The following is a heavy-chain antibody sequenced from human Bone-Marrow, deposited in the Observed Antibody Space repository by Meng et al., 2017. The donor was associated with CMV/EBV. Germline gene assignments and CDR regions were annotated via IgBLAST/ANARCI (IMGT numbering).Heavy chain of an antibody. V-gene: IGHV1-69*05. Sequence: SVKVSCKASGGTFSSYAISWVRQAPGQGLEWMGGITPIFGTANYAQKFQGRVTITTDESTSTAYMELSSLRSEDTAVYYCATHSGAARRRAWFDPWGQGTLVTVSS. CDR3: ATHSGAARRRAWFDP. D-gene: IGHD6-6*01. CDR1: GGTFSSYA. CDR2: ITPIFGTA. J-gene: IGHJ5*02.